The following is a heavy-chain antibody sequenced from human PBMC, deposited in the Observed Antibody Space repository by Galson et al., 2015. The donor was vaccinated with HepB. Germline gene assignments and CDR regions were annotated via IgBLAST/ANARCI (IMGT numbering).Heavy chain of an antibody. CDR2: IIPILGIA. J-gene: IGHJ6*03. V-gene: IGHV1-69*10. CDR3: ARARITMVQGVSPKNYYYYMDV. Sequence: SVKVSCKASGGTFSSYAISWVRQAPGQGLEWMGGIIPILGIANYAQKFQGRVTITADKSTSTAYMELSSLRSEDTAVYYCARARITMVQGVSPKNYYYYMDVWGKGTTVTVSS. CDR1: GGTFSSYA. D-gene: IGHD3-10*01.